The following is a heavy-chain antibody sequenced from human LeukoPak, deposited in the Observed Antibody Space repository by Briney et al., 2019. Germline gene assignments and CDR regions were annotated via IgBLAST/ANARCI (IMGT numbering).Heavy chain of an antibody. CDR3: ARVHDSSGGEGDDAFDI. J-gene: IGHJ3*02. CDR2: IYHSGST. D-gene: IGHD3-22*01. Sequence: SSETLSLTCAVSGGSISSSNWWSWVRQPPGKGLEWIGEIYHSGSTNYNPSLKSRVTISVDKSKNQFSLKLSSVTAADTALYYCARVHDSSGGEGDDAFDIWGQGTMVTVSS. CDR1: GGSISSSNW. V-gene: IGHV4-4*02.